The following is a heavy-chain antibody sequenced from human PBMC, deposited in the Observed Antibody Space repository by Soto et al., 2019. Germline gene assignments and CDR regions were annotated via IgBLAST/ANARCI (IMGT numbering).Heavy chain of an antibody. CDR2: ISYDGSNK. D-gene: IGHD2-8*01. Sequence: QVQLVESGGGVVQPGRSLRLSCAASGFTFSSYAMHWVRQAPGKGLEWVAVISYDGSNKYYADSVKGRFTISRDNSKNTLYLQMNSLRAEDTAVYYCARDVYCTNGVCVDAGFDYWGQGTLFTVSS. CDR3: ARDVYCTNGVCVDAGFDY. V-gene: IGHV3-30-3*01. J-gene: IGHJ4*02. CDR1: GFTFSSYA.